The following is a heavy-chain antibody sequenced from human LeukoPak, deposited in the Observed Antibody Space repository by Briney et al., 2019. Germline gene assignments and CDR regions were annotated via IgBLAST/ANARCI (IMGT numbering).Heavy chain of an antibody. D-gene: IGHD3-3*01. Sequence: GGSLRLSCAASGFNFSSYAMSWVRQAPGKGLEWVSAISGSGGSTYYADSVKGRFTISRDNSKNTLYLQMNSLRAEDTAVYYCARQTGDDFWSGYPPYYYYYMDVWGKGTTVIVSS. CDR3: ARQTGDDFWSGYPPYYYYYMDV. J-gene: IGHJ6*03. V-gene: IGHV3-23*01. CDR1: GFNFSSYA. CDR2: ISGSGGST.